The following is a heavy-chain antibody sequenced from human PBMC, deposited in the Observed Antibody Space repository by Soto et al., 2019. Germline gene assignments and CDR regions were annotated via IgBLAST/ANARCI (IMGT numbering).Heavy chain of an antibody. Sequence: SETLSLTCTVSGGSISSSSYYWGWIRQPPGKGLEWIGSIYYSGSTYYNPSLKSRVTISVDTSKNQFSLKLSSVTAADTAVYYCARHRHYYDSSGYYYDLWWFDPWGQGTLVTVPQ. J-gene: IGHJ5*02. CDR2: IYYSGST. D-gene: IGHD3-22*01. CDR3: ARHRHYYDSSGYYYDLWWFDP. V-gene: IGHV4-39*01. CDR1: GGSISSSSYY.